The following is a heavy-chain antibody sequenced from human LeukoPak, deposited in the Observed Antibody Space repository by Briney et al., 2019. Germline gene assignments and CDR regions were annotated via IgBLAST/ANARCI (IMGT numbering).Heavy chain of an antibody. CDR1: GFTFSSYA. CDR3: VKDLDDILTGYQFDY. Sequence: GGSLRLSCSASGFTFSSYAMHWVRQAPGKGLEYVSAISSNGGSTYYADSVKGRFTISRDNSKNTLYLQMSSLRAEDTAVYYCVKDLDDILTGYQFDYWGQGTLVTVSS. J-gene: IGHJ4*02. D-gene: IGHD3-9*01. CDR2: ISSNGGST. V-gene: IGHV3-64D*06.